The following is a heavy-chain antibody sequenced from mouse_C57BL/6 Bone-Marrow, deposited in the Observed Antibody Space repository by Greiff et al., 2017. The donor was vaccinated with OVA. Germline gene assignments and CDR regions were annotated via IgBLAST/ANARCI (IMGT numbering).Heavy chain of an antibody. CDR2: IYPRDGST. CDR1: GYTFTSYD. J-gene: IGHJ1*03. V-gene: IGHV1-85*01. CDR3: ARYGSSPCWYFDV. Sequence: VQLQESGPELVKPGASVKLSCKASGYTFTSYDINWVKQRPGQGLEWIGWIYPRDGSTKYNEKFKGKATLTVDTSSSTAYMELHSLTSEDSAVYFCARYGSSPCWYFDVWGTGTTVTVSS. D-gene: IGHD1-1*01.